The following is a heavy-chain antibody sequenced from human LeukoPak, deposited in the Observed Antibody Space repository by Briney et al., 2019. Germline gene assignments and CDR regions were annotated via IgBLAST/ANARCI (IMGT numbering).Heavy chain of an antibody. CDR1: GYTFTSYY. J-gene: IGHJ4*02. CDR3: ARDQEGFDY. Sequence: GASVKVSRKASGYTFTSYYMHWVRQAPGQGLEWMGIINPSGGSTSYAQKFQGRVTVTRDTSTSTVHMELSGLRSEDTAVYYCARDQEGFDYWGQGTLVTVSS. CDR2: INPSGGST. V-gene: IGHV1-46*01.